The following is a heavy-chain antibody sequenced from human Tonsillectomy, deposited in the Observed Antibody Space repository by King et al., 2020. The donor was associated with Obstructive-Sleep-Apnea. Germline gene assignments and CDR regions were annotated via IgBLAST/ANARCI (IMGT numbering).Heavy chain of an antibody. Sequence: VQLVESGGGLVQPGGSLRLSCAASGFTVSSNYMSWVRQAPGKGLEWVSIIYSGGSTYYADSVKGRFTISRDNSKNTLYLQMNSLIAEDTAVYYCARFGVTVYYYYGMDVWGQGTTVTVSS. V-gene: IGHV3-66*01. J-gene: IGHJ6*02. D-gene: IGHD1-14*01. CDR1: GFTVSSNY. CDR3: ARFGVTVYYYYGMDV. CDR2: IYSGGST.